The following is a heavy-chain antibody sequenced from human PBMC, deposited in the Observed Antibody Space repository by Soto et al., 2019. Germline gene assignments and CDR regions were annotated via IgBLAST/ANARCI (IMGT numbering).Heavy chain of an antibody. V-gene: IGHV3-74*01. CDR2: INSDGSST. J-gene: IGHJ5*02. CDR1: GFTFSSYW. Sequence: EVQLVESGGGLVQPGGSLRLSCAASGFTFSSYWMHWVRQAPGKGLVWVSRINSDGSSTSYADSVKGRFTISRDKAKNRLYLQMNSLRAEDTAVYYCARDLYDFWSGPSDWFDPWGQGTLVTVSS. D-gene: IGHD3-3*01. CDR3: ARDLYDFWSGPSDWFDP.